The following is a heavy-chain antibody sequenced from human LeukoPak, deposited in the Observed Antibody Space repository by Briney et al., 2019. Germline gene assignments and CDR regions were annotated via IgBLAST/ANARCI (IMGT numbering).Heavy chain of an antibody. CDR3: AKSPPGVKSSGYYPPLY. J-gene: IGHJ4*02. V-gene: IGHV3-23*01. Sequence: GSLGLFFAGSWFILSRYAMNWVRQAPGEGLELGSTISGSGGSTYYADSVKGRFTISRDNFKNTLYLQMNSLRAEDTAVYYCAKSPPGVKSSGYYPPLYWGQGTLITVSS. D-gene: IGHD3-22*01. CDR1: WFILSRYA. CDR2: ISGSGGST.